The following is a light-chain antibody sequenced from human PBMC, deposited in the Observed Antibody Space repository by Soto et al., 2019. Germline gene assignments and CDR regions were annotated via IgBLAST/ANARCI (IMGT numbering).Light chain of an antibody. J-gene: IGKJ2*01. CDR2: KAS. V-gene: IGKV1-5*03. Sequence: DIQMTQSPSTLSASEEDRVTITCRASQSISSWLAWYQQKPGKAPKLLIYKASSLESGVPSRFSGSGSGTEFTLTISSLQPDDFASYYGQQYNSYLYTFGQGTKLEIK. CDR3: QQYNSYLYT. CDR1: QSISSW.